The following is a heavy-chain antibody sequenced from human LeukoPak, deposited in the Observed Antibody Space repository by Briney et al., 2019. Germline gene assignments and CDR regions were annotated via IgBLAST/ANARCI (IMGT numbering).Heavy chain of an antibody. J-gene: IGHJ5*02. CDR2: IKQDGSEK. V-gene: IGHV3-7*01. CDR1: GFTFSNYW. Sequence: GGSLRPSCAASGFTFSNYWMSWVRQAPGKGLEWVANIKQDGSEKHYVDSVKGRFTISRDNAKNSLSLQMNSLRAEDTAVYYCARITFYYGSSGYLGWFDPWGQGTLVTVSS. CDR3: ARITFYYGSSGYLGWFDP. D-gene: IGHD3-22*01.